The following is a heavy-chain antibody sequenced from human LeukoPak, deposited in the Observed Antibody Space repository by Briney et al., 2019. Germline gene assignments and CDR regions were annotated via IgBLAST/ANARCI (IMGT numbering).Heavy chain of an antibody. CDR1: GGTFSSYA. CDR2: IIPILGIA. Sequence: GASVKVSCKASGGTFSSYAISWVRQAPGQGLEWMGRIIPILGIANYAQKFQGRVTITADKSTSTAYMELSSLRSDDTAVYYCARGGRTTPSDYWGQGTLVTVSS. V-gene: IGHV1-69*04. D-gene: IGHD1-7*01. CDR3: ARGGRTTPSDY. J-gene: IGHJ4*02.